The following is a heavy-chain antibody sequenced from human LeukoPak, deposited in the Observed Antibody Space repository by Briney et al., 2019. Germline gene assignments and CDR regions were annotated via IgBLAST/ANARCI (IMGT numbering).Heavy chain of an antibody. J-gene: IGHJ4*02. Sequence: ASVKVSCKASGYTFTSYGISWVRQAPGQGLEWMGWISAYNGNTNYAQKLQGRVTMATDTSTSTAYMELRSLRSDDTAVYYCARDQLWEPLLNSDYWGQGTLVTVSS. V-gene: IGHV1-18*01. CDR2: ISAYNGNT. D-gene: IGHD2-15*01. CDR1: GYTFTSYG. CDR3: ARDQLWEPLLNSDY.